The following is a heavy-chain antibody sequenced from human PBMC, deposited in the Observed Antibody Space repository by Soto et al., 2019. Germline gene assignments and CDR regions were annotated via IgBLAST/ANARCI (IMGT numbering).Heavy chain of an antibody. Sequence: PGESLKISCKGSGYSFTSYWIGWVRQAPGKGLEWVAVISYDGSNKYYADSVKGRFTISRDNSKNTLYLQMNSLRAEDTAVYYCARDPLWGTAMVLWYFDLWGRGTLVTVSS. V-gene: IGHV3-30*19. D-gene: IGHD5-18*01. CDR3: ARDPLWGTAMVLWYFDL. CDR2: ISYDGSNK. CDR1: GYSFTSYW. J-gene: IGHJ2*01.